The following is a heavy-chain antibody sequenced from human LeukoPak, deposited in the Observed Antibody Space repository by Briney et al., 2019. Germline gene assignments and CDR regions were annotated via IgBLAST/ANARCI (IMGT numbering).Heavy chain of an antibody. D-gene: IGHD3-16*02. CDR2: INPNSGGT. CDR3: ARDSYDYVWGSYRRFDY. V-gene: IGHV1-2*02. CDR1: GYTFTGYY. J-gene: IGHJ4*02. Sequence: ASVKVSCKASGYTFTGYYMHWVRQAPGQGLEWMGWINPNSGGTNYAQKFQGRVTMTRDTSISTAYMELSRLRSDDTAVYYCARDSYDYVWGSYRRFDYWGQGTLVTVPS.